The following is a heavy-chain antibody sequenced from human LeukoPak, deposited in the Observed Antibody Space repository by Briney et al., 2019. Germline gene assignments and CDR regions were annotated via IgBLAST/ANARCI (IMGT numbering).Heavy chain of an antibody. CDR1: GFSFSGHW. Sequence: GGSLRLSCTASGFSFSGHWMHWARQLPGKGLVWVSRISPTGSTTSYADSVKGRFTDSRDNAKNTLYLQVNNLRAEDTAVYYCARGPNSNWSGLDFWGQGTLLTVSS. CDR3: ARGPNSNWSGLDF. V-gene: IGHV3-74*01. J-gene: IGHJ4*02. D-gene: IGHD6-6*01. CDR2: ISPTGSTT.